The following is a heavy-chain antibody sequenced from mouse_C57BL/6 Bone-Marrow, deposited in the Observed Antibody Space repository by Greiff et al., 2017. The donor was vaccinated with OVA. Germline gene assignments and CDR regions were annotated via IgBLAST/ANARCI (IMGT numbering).Heavy chain of an antibody. J-gene: IGHJ3*01. Sequence: QVQLQQPGAEFVKPGASVKLSCKASGYTFTSYWMQWVKQRPGQGLEWIGEIDPSDSYTNYNQKFKGKATVTVDTSSSTAYMQLSSLTSEDSADYYCARGLYYDYDGWFAYWGQGTLVTVSA. CDR2: IDPSDSYT. CDR3: ARGLYYDYDGWFAY. CDR1: GYTFTSYW. V-gene: IGHV1-50*01. D-gene: IGHD2-4*01.